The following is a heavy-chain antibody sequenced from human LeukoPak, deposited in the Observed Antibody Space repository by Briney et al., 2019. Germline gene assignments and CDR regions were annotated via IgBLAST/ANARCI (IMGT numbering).Heavy chain of an antibody. CDR3: ARDGIAAAGQSDY. CDR1: GYTFTGYY. Sequence: ASVKVSCKASGYTFTGYYMHWVRQAPGQGLEWMGWINPNSGGTNYAQKFQGRVTMTRDTSISTAYMELSRLRSDDTAVYYCARDGIAAAGQSDYWGQGTLVTVPS. V-gene: IGHV1-2*02. CDR2: INPNSGGT. J-gene: IGHJ4*02. D-gene: IGHD6-13*01.